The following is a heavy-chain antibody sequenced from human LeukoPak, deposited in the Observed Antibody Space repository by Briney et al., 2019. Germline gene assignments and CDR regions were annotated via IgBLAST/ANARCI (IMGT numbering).Heavy chain of an antibody. CDR3: VPKGTEGY. J-gene: IGHJ4*02. Sequence: GGSLRLSRSASGFRFSAYAMHWVRQAPGKGLEYVSAISPNGDITYYADSVRGRFSISRDNTKNTLYLQMSSLRAEDTAVYYCVPKGTEGYWGQGTLVTVSS. CDR2: ISPNGDIT. V-gene: IGHV3-64D*06. CDR1: GFRFSAYA.